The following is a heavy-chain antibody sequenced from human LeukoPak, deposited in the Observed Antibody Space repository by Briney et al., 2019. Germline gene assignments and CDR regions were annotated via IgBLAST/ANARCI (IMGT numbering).Heavy chain of an antibody. J-gene: IGHJ4*02. Sequence: ASVRVSCXASGYTFTGYYIHWVRQAPGQGLEWMGWINPKSGGTKYAQKFQGRVTMTRDTSISTAYMDLSRLRSDDTGVYYCARRGSTSDSAYFLDSWGQGTLATVSS. CDR1: GYTFTGYY. V-gene: IGHV1-2*02. CDR3: ARRGSTSDSAYFLDS. CDR2: INPKSGGT. D-gene: IGHD3-16*01.